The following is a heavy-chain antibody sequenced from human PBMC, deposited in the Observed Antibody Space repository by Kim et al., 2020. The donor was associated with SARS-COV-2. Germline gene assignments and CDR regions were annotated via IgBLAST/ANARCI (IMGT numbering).Heavy chain of an antibody. D-gene: IGHD3-10*01. J-gene: IGHJ3*02. Sequence: GGSLRLSCAASGFTFSSYGMHWVRQAPGKGLEWVAVIWYDGSNKYYADSVKGRFTISRDNSKNTLNLQMNSLRAEDTAVYYCARDSNVLLWFGELLWSDFDIWVQVTMVTVSA. V-gene: IGHV3-33*01. CDR2: IWYDGSNK. CDR1: GFTFSSYG. CDR3: ARDSNVLLWFGELLWSDFDI.